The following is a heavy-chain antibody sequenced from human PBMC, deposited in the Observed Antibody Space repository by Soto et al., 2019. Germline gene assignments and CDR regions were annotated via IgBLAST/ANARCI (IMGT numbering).Heavy chain of an antibody. CDR3: ARGPEDNRYNWNEKRGFSFDI. CDR1: GFTFSDYY. Sequence: GGSLRLSCAASGFTFSDYYMSWIRQAPGKGLEWVSYISSSGSTIYYADSVKGRFTISRDNAKNSLYLQMNSLRAEDTAVYYCARGPEDNRYNWNEKRGFSFDIWGQGTMVTVSS. V-gene: IGHV3-11*01. D-gene: IGHD1-20*01. J-gene: IGHJ3*02. CDR2: ISSSGSTI.